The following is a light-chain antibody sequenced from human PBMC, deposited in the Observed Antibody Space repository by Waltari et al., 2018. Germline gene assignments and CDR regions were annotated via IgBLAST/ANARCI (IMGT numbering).Light chain of an antibody. CDR1: EVINTY. V-gene: IGKV1-17*01. J-gene: IGKJ2*01. CDR3: LQHKDLPYT. CDR2: GAS. Sequence: DIQMTQSPSSLSASAGDTVTITCRASEVINTYLSWYQQKPGKPPKRLIFGASSLDSGVPSRFSGSVSGTVFSLTISSLQPEDFALYYCLQHKDLPYTFGQGTKVEIK.